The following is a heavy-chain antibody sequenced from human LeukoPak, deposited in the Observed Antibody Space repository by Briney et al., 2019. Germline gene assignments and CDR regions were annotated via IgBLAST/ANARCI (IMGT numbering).Heavy chain of an antibody. CDR3: ARPPSRGYSSSFEY. CDR1: GYSFASYW. Sequence: GESLKISCRGSGYSFASYWIGWVRQMPGKGLEWMGIIYPDESNIRYSPSFQGQVTISADKSISTAYLQWSSLTAADTAIYYCARPPSRGYSSSFEYWGQGTLVTVSS. V-gene: IGHV5-51*01. CDR2: IYPDESNI. D-gene: IGHD2-2*03. J-gene: IGHJ4*02.